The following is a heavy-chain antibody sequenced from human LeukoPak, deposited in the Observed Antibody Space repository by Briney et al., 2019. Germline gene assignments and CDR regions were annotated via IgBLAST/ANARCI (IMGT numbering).Heavy chain of an antibody. CDR2: ISSSSSYI. Sequence: GGSLRLSCAASGFTFSSYSMNWVRQAPGKGLEWVSSISSSSSYIYYADSVKGRFTISRDNAKNSLYLQMNSPRAEDTAVYYCARDQNSNHPDYWGQGTLVTVSS. D-gene: IGHD4-11*01. J-gene: IGHJ4*02. CDR3: ARDQNSNHPDY. V-gene: IGHV3-21*01. CDR1: GFTFSSYS.